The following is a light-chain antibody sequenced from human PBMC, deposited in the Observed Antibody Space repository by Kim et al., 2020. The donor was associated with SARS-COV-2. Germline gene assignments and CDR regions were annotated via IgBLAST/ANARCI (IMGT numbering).Light chain of an antibody. V-gene: IGLV1-47*01. CDR3: AVWDDSLSGRGV. Sequence: QSVLTQPPSASGTPGQRVTISCSGSSSNIGSNYVYWYQQLPGTAPKLLIYRNNQRPSGVPDRFSGSKSGTSASLAISGLRSEDEADYYCAVWDDSLSGRGVFGGGTQLNVL. CDR2: RNN. CDR1: SSNIGSNY. J-gene: IGLJ3*02.